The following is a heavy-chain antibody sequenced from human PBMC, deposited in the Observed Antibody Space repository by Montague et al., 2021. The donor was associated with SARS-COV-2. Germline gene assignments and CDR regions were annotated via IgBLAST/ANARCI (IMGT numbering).Heavy chain of an antibody. CDR1: GFSFSTSGEG. CDR3: ARSGQPAGNYAPLGYYGLDV. CDR2: IYWDDDK. J-gene: IGHJ6*02. V-gene: IGHV2-5*02. Sequence: PALVKPTQTLTLTYTFSGFSFSTSGEGVGWIRQPPGKALEWLALIYWDDDKRYSPSLKSRLTITKDTSKNHVVLTMTNMDPVDTGTYYCARSGQPAGNYAPLGYYGLDVWGRGTTVIVSS. D-gene: IGHD1-7*01.